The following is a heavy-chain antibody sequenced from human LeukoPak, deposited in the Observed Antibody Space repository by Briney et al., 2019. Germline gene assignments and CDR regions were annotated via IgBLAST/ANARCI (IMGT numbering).Heavy chain of an antibody. CDR3: ARDGRISGYYYYTDAFDI. D-gene: IGHD3-22*01. CDR2: IYYSGST. Sequence: SETLSLTCTVSGGSISSYYWSWIRQPPGKGLEWIGYIYYSGSTNYNPSRKSRVTISVDTSKNQFSLKLSSVTAADTAVYYCARDGRISGYYYYTDAFDIWGQGTMVTVSS. V-gene: IGHV4-59*01. J-gene: IGHJ3*02. CDR1: GGSISSYY.